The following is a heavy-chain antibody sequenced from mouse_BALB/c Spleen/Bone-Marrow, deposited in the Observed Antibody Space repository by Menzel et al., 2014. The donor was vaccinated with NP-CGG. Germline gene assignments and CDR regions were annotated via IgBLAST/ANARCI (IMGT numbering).Heavy chain of an antibody. Sequence: EVKLMESGAELVRSGASVKLSCTASGFNIKGYYMHWVKQRPEQGLEWVGWIDPENGDTEYAPKFQGKATMTADTSSNTAYLQLSSLTSEDTAVYYCNRYDWYFDVWGAGTTVTVSS. V-gene: IGHV14-4*02. CDR1: GFNIKGYY. CDR3: NRYDWYFDV. D-gene: IGHD2-14*01. J-gene: IGHJ1*01. CDR2: IDPENGDT.